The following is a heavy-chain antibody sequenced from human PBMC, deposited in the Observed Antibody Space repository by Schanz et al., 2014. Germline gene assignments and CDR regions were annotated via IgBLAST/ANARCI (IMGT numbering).Heavy chain of an antibody. D-gene: IGHD2-2*01. J-gene: IGHJ4*02. V-gene: IGHV3-33*06. Sequence: QVQLVESGGGVVQPGRSLRLSCAASGFTFSSYGMHWVRQAPGKGLEWVAVIWYDGSNKYYADSVKGRFTISRDNSKNTLYLQMNSLRAEDTAVYYCAKEKGDCSSISCSYYFDYWGQGTLVTVSS. CDR2: IWYDGSNK. CDR1: GFTFSSYG. CDR3: AKEKGDCSSISCSYYFDY.